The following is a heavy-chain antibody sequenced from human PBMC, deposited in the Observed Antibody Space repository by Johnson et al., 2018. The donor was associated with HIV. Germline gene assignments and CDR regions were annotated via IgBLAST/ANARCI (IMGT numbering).Heavy chain of an antibody. Sequence: QVQLVESGGGVVQPGRSLRLSCAASGFTFSSYAMHWVRQAPGKGLEWVAVISYDGSNKYYAASVKGRFHISRDNAKNSLYLQINSRSAEDTAVYHCARDGPWLQSQRDAFDIWGQGTMVTVSS. D-gene: IGHD5-24*01. J-gene: IGHJ3*02. CDR1: GFTFSSYA. V-gene: IGHV3-30-3*01. CDR2: ISYDGSNK. CDR3: ARDGPWLQSQRDAFDI.